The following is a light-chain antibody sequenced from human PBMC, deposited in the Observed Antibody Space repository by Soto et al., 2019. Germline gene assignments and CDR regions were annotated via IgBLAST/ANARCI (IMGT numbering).Light chain of an antibody. Sequence: QSALTQPACVSGSPGQSITISCTGTSSDVGGYNYVSWYQQHPGKAPKLMISEVSNRPSGVSNRFSGSKSGNTASLTISGLQAEDEADYYCSSYTSSSTLVFGGGTKLTVL. V-gene: IGLV2-14*01. CDR3: SSYTSSSTLV. J-gene: IGLJ2*01. CDR1: SSDVGGYNY. CDR2: EVS.